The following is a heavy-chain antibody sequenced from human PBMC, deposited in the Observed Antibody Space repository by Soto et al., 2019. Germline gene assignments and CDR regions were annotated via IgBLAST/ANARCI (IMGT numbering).Heavy chain of an antibody. D-gene: IGHD3-10*01. CDR3: ASMVRGVPWFDP. V-gene: IGHV4-59*08. CDR1: GGSISSYY. CDR2: IYYSGST. Sequence: PVETLSLTCTVSGGSISSYYWSWIRQPPGKGLEWIGYIYYSGSTNYNPSLKSRVTISVDTSKNQFSLKLSSVTAADTAVYYCASMVRGVPWFDPWGQGTLVTVS. J-gene: IGHJ5*02.